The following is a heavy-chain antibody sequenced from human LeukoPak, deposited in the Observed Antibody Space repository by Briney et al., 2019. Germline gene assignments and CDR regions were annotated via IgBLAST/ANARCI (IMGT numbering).Heavy chain of an antibody. CDR3: ARASGSYWWFDS. D-gene: IGHD1-26*01. CDR1: GYTFTGYY. V-gene: IGHV1-2*02. J-gene: IGHJ5*01. Sequence: ASVKVSCKASGYTFTGYYIQWVRQAPGQGLEWMGWINPHSGGTNYAQEFQGRVTMTRGTSISTAYMELSRLRSDDTAVYYCARASGSYWWFDSWGQGTLVTVSS. CDR2: INPHSGGT.